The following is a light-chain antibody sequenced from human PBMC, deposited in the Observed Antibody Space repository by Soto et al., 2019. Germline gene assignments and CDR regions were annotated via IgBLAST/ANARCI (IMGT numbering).Light chain of an antibody. V-gene: IGLV2-11*01. J-gene: IGLJ1*01. CDR3: CSFADSSYV. CDR2: DVS. CDR1: SNDVGGYNY. Sequence: QSALTQPRSVSGSPGQSVTISCTGTSNDVGGYNYVSWYQQHPGKAPKLMIYDVSERPSGVPDRFSGSKSGNTASLTISGLQAEDEADYYCCSFADSSYVFGTGTKLTVL.